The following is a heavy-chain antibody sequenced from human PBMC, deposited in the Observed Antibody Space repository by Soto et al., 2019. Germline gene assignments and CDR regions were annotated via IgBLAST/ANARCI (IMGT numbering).Heavy chain of an antibody. CDR2: IANDGSNK. CDR1: GFIFSNYG. D-gene: IGHD4-4*01. V-gene: IGHV3-30*03. Sequence: QVQLVESGGGVVQPERSLRLSCAASGFIFSNYGMHWVRQAPGKGLEWVAIIANDGSNKNYADSVKGRFTISRDNSKNTLDLQMNRLITEDMGIYYCAIAAGPGVTKVTTFHYWGQGPLVTVSS. CDR3: AIAAGPGVTKVTTFHY. J-gene: IGHJ4*02.